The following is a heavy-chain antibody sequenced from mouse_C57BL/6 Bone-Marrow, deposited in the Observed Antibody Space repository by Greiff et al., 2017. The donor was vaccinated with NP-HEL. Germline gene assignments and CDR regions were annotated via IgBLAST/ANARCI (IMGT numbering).Heavy chain of an antibody. D-gene: IGHD2-3*01. CDR3: ARWGCDCGYYHYFDY. CDR1: GYTFTSYW. CDR2: IHPNSGST. Sequence: VQLQQPGAELVKPGASVKLSCKASGYTFTSYWMHWVKQRPGQGLEWIGMIHPNSGSTNYNEKFKSKATLTVDKSSSTAYMQLSSLTSEDSAVYYCARWGCDCGYYHYFDYWGQGTTLTVSS. J-gene: IGHJ2*01. V-gene: IGHV1-64*01.